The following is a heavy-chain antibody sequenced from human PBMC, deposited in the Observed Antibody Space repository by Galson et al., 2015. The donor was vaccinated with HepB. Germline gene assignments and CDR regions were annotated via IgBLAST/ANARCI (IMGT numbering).Heavy chain of an antibody. J-gene: IGHJ4*02. Sequence: SVKVSCKATGYTFTTYNIQWVRQAPGQGLEWMGRISPSDGAVHYAQEFQGRVTMTRDTSTSTVYMDLSSLASEDTAVYYCAREKSFTYHFDYWGQGTLVTVSS. V-gene: IGHV1-46*01. CDR1: GYTFTTYN. D-gene: IGHD2/OR15-2a*01. CDR3: AREKSFTYHFDY. CDR2: ISPSDGAV.